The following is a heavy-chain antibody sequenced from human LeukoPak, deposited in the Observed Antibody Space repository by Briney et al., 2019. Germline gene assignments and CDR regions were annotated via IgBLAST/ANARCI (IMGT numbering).Heavy chain of an antibody. CDR1: GFTFSRFS. V-gene: IGHV3-21*01. CDR2: ISSSSSYI. Sequence: GGSLRLSCAASGFTFSRFSMNWVREAPGEGLGWVSSISSSSSYIYYADSVKGRFTISRDNAKNSLYLQMNSLRAEDTVLYYCAKVTSAFRVGPITSLDYWGQGTLVTVSS. CDR3: AKVTSAFRVGPITSLDY. D-gene: IGHD3-16*01. J-gene: IGHJ4*02.